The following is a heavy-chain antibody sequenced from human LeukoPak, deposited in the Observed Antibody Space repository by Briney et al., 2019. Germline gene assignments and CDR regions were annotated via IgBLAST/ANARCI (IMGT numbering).Heavy chain of an antibody. D-gene: IGHD3-16*01. CDR1: GFTFSSNY. CDR3: ARDGDYYYMDV. CDR2: IYSGGST. Sequence: GGSLRLSCAASGFTFSSNYMSWVRQAPGKGLEWVSVIYSGGSTYYADSVKGRFTISRDNSKNTMYLQMNSLRAEDTAVYYCARDGDYYYMDVWGKGTTVTVSS. V-gene: IGHV3-53*01. J-gene: IGHJ6*03.